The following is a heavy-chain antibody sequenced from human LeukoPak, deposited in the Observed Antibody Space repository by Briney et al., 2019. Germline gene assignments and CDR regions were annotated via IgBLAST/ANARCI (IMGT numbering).Heavy chain of an antibody. D-gene: IGHD3-22*01. J-gene: IGHJ3*02. CDR3: ARDSTRVYYDSSGYYSDAFDI. CDR1: GFTFSSYS. CDR2: ISSSSSTI. Sequence: GGSLRLSCAASGFTFSSYSMNWVRQAPGKGLEWVSYISSSSSTIYYADSVKGRFTISRDNANNSLYLQMNRPRAEDTAVYYCARDSTRVYYDSSGYYSDAFDIWGQGTMVTVSS. V-gene: IGHV3-48*04.